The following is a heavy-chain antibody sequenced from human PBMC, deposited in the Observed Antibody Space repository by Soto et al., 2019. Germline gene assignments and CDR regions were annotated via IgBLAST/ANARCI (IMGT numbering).Heavy chain of an antibody. J-gene: IGHJ6*02. CDR1: GYSFTSYW. V-gene: IGHV5-51*01. CDR2: IYPGDSDT. D-gene: IGHD3-22*01. Sequence: PGESLKISCKGSGYSFTSYWIGWVRQMPGKGLEWMGIIYPGDSDTRYSPSFQGQVTISADKSISTAYLQWSSLKASDTAMYYCARSSDSSGYWLRYYYYYGMDVWGQGTTVTVSS. CDR3: ARSSDSSGYWLRYYYYYGMDV.